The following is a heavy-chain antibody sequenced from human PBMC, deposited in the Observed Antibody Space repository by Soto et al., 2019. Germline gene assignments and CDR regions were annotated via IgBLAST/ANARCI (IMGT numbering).Heavy chain of an antibody. Sequence: GGSLRLSCAASGFTFSSYWMHWVRQAPGKGLVWVSRINSDGSSTSYADSVKGRFTISRDNAKNTLYLQMNSLRAEDTAVYYCARDPRTYCTNGVCYVLSYFDYWGQGTLVTVSS. CDR3: ARDPRTYCTNGVCYVLSYFDY. CDR1: GFTFSSYW. CDR2: INSDGSST. J-gene: IGHJ4*02. D-gene: IGHD2-8*01. V-gene: IGHV3-74*01.